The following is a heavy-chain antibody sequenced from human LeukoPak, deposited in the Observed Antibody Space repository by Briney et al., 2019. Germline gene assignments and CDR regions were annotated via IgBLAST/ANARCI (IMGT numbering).Heavy chain of an antibody. J-gene: IGHJ1*01. Sequence: GESLKISCKGSGYSFTSYWIGWVRQMPGKGLEWMGIIYPGDSDTRYSPSFQGQVTISADKSISTAYLQRSSLKASDTAMYYCARHDRYYDTPLQHWGQGTLVTVSS. CDR1: GYSFTSYW. CDR3: ARHDRYYDTPLQH. V-gene: IGHV5-51*01. CDR2: IYPGDSDT. D-gene: IGHD3-22*01.